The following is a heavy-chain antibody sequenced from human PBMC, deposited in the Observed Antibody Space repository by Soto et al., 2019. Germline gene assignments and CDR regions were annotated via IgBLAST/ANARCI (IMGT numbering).Heavy chain of an antibody. CDR3: AKAHRRWLQQGVDY. Sequence: GGSLRLSCAASGFTFSSYGMHWVRQAPGKGLEWVAVISYDGSNKYYADSVKGRFTISRDNSKNTLYLQMNSLRAEDTAVYYCAKAHRRWLQQGVDYWGQGTLVTV. CDR2: ISYDGSNK. CDR1: GFTFSSYG. J-gene: IGHJ4*02. D-gene: IGHD5-12*01. V-gene: IGHV3-30*18.